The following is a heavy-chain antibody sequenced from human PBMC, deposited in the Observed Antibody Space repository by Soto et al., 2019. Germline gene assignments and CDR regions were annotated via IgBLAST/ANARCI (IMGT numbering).Heavy chain of an antibody. Sequence: GGSRRLSCAASGFTFRSYAMSWFRQAPGKGLEWVSAINSGGNTYYADSVKGRFTIYRDNSKNTVYLQMNSVGAEDTAVYYCARVGASSGYAEYYYYGMGAWGQGTTVTVSS. CDR2: INSGGNT. J-gene: IGHJ6*02. V-gene: IGHV3-66*01. CDR3: ARVGASSGYAEYYYYGMGA. CDR1: GFTFRSYA. D-gene: IGHD3-9*01.